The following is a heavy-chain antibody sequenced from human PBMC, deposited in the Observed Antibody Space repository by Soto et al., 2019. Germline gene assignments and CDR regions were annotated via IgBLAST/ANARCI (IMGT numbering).Heavy chain of an antibody. CDR3: AGDPPYCSSTSCSSTY. J-gene: IGHJ4*02. CDR2: ISFTSSTI. Sequence: EVQLVESGGGLVQPGGSLRLSCAASGFTFSSYSMNCVRQAPGKGLEWVSYISFTSSTIYYADSVKGRFTISRDNANNSLYLQMNSLRAEDTALYYCAGDPPYCSSTSCSSTYWGQGTLVTVSS. V-gene: IGHV3-48*01. CDR1: GFTFSSYS. D-gene: IGHD2-2*01.